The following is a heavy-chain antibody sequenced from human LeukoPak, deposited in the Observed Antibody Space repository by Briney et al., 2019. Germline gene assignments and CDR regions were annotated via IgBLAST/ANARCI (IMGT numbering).Heavy chain of an antibody. CDR2: ISSNGGST. Sequence: PGGSLRLSCAASGFTFSSYAMHWVRQAPGKGLEYVSAISSNGGSTYYANSVKGRFAISRDNSKNTLYLQMNSLRAEDTAVYYCARVRLSRPSGSGSDNYYMDVWGKGTTVTVSS. V-gene: IGHV3-64*01. D-gene: IGHD3-10*01. CDR1: GFTFSSYA. J-gene: IGHJ6*03. CDR3: ARVRLSRPSGSGSDNYYMDV.